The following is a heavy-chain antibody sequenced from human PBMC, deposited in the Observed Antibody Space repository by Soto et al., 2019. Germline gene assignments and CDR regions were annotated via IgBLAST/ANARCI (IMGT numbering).Heavy chain of an antibody. J-gene: IGHJ3*02. CDR3: ASTGGYSGISDAFDI. D-gene: IGHD5-12*01. V-gene: IGHV4-4*02. Sequence: QVQLQESGPGLEKPSGTLSLTCAVCGGSINSSNWWSWVRQAPGRWQEWIGEIYHSGSTNYNPSLKSRVTISIDKSKNQFSLKLSSVTAADTAVYYCASTGGYSGISDAFDIWGQGTMVTVSS. CDR2: IYHSGST. CDR1: GGSINSSNW.